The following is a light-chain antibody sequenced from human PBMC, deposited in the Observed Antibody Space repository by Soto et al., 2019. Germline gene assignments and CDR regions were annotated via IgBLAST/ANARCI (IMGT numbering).Light chain of an antibody. CDR1: SSDIGGYKY. J-gene: IGLJ1*01. CDR3: RSYTGGSTYV. Sequence: QSVLTQPASVSGSPGQSITISCTGTSSDIGGYKYVSWYQQHPGKAPKLMIYDVSNRPSGVSNRFSGCKSGNTATLTISGLQGEDEAEYYCRSYTGGSTYVFGTGTKLTVL. V-gene: IGLV2-14*01. CDR2: DVS.